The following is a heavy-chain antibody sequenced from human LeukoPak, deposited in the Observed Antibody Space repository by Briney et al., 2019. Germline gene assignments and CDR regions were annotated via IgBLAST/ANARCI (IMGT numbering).Heavy chain of an antibody. CDR3: AKDYDILTGYYPQVWVGEALRVGGMDV. V-gene: IGHV3-30*18. CDR1: GFTFSSYG. D-gene: IGHD3-9*01. Sequence: PGRSLRLSCAASGFTFSSYGMHWVRQAPGKGLEWVAVISYDGSNKYYADSVKGRFTISRDNSKNTLYLQMNSLRAEDTAVYYCAKDYDILTGYYPQVWVGEALRVGGMDVWGQGTTVTVSS. J-gene: IGHJ6*02. CDR2: ISYDGSNK.